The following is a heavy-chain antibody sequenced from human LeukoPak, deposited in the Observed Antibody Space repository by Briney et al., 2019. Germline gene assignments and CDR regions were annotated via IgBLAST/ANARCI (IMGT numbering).Heavy chain of an antibody. CDR2: ISGSGDNT. CDR1: GFTFSSYA. CDR3: ARDYGGSSPFDY. J-gene: IGHJ4*02. V-gene: IGHV3-23*01. D-gene: IGHD4-23*01. Sequence: GGSLRLSCAASGFTFSSYAMSWVRQAPGKGLEWVSGISGSGDNTYYADSVKGRFTISRDNSKNTLYLQMNSLRAEDTAVYYCARDYGGSSPFDYWGQGTLVTVSS.